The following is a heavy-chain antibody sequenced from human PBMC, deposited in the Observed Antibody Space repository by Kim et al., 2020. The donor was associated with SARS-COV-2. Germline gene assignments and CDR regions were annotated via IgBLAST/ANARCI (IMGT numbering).Heavy chain of an antibody. V-gene: IGHV3-21*01. CDR3: ARFLGGLGSSSDNY. CDR2: ISSSSSYI. Sequence: GGSLRLSCAASGFTFSSYSMNWVRQAPGKGLEWVSSISSSSSYIYYADSVKGRFTISRDNAKNSLYLQMNSLRAEDTAVYYCARFLGGLGSSSDNYWGQGTLVTVSS. J-gene: IGHJ4*02. D-gene: IGHD6-6*01. CDR1: GFTFSSYS.